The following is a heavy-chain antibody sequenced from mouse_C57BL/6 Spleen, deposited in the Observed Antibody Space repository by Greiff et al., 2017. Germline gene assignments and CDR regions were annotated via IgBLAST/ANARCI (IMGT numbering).Heavy chain of an antibody. CDR2: IYPGDGDT. CDR3: AREENYGNFY. CDR1: GYAFSSSW. J-gene: IGHJ2*01. V-gene: IGHV1-82*01. D-gene: IGHD2-1*01. Sequence: QVQLQQSGPELVKPGASVKISCKASGYAFSSSWMNWVKQRPGKGLEWIGRIYPGDGDTNYNGKFKGKATLTADKSSSTAYMQLSSLTSEDSAVYFCAREENYGNFYWGQGTTLTVSS.